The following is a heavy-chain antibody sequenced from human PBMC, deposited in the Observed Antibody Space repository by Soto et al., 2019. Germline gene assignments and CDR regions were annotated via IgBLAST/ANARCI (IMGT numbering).Heavy chain of an antibody. CDR2: IYYSGST. D-gene: IGHD3-10*01. Sequence: QVQLQESGPGLVKPSQTLSLTCTVSGGSISSGDYYWSWISQPPGKVLEWIGYIYYSGSTYYNPSLKSRVTISVDPSKIQSSLKLSSVTAADTAVYYCARVGGFGATAIDYWGQGTLVTVSS. V-gene: IGHV4-30-4*01. CDR1: GGSISSGDYY. CDR3: ARVGGFGATAIDY. J-gene: IGHJ4*02.